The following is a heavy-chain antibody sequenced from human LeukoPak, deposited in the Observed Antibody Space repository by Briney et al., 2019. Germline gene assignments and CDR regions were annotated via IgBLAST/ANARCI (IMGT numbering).Heavy chain of an antibody. CDR1: GGSFSRYY. D-gene: IGHD6-13*01. Sequence: PSETLSLTCAVYGGSFSRYYWSWIRQPPGKGLEWIGEINHSGSTNYNPSLKSRVTISVDTSKNQFSLKLSSVTAADTAVYYCARGRLPGIAAAGKKFDYWGQGTLVTVSS. CDR3: ARGRLPGIAAAGKKFDY. V-gene: IGHV4-34*01. CDR2: INHSGST. J-gene: IGHJ4*02.